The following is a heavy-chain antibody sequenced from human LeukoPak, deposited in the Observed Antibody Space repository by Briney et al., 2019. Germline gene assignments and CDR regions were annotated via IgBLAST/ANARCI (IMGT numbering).Heavy chain of an antibody. Sequence: PGASLRLSCAASGFTFSSNGMSWVRQAPGKGLEWVSSISGGGGSTYYADSVKGRFTISRDDSKNTLSLQMNSLRAEDSAVYYCAKFYCTGGRCRNFDYWGQGTLVTVSS. V-gene: IGHV3-23*01. CDR2: ISGGGGST. CDR3: AKFYCTGGRCRNFDY. CDR1: GFTFSSNG. D-gene: IGHD2-15*01. J-gene: IGHJ4*02.